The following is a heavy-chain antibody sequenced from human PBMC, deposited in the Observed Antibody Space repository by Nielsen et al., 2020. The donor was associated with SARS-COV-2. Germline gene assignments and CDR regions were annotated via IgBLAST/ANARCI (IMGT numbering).Heavy chain of an antibody. Sequence: GGSLRLSCAAPGFTFSSLWMSWVRQVPGKGLEWVADIKPDGSEKFYVDSVKGRFTISRDNAKNSMSLQMNSLRVEDTAVYYCARDWSRAFDVWGQGTMVTVSS. J-gene: IGHJ3*01. CDR1: GFTFSSLW. CDR2: IKPDGSEK. V-gene: IGHV3-7*01. CDR3: ARDWSRAFDV.